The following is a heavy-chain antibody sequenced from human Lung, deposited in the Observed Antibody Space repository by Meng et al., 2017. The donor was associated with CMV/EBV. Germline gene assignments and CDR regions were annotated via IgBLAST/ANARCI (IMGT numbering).Heavy chain of an antibody. D-gene: IGHD3-16*01. J-gene: IGHJ4*02. Sequence: ESXKISCADSTLTFRSYWMSWVRQAPGNGLEWVANIKQDGSEKFYADSVKGRFTISRDNAQKSLYLEMSNLRVEDTAVYYCAKDGGARGHKAYWGRGTLVTVSS. CDR1: TLTFRSYW. CDR2: IKQDGSEK. V-gene: IGHV3-7*04. CDR3: AKDGGARGHKAY.